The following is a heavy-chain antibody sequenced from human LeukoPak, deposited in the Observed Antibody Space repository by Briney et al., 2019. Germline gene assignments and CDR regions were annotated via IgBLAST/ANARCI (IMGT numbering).Heavy chain of an antibody. CDR1: GYTFTSYG. CDR3: ARLTYYYDSSGYYYASGPFDY. V-gene: IGHV1-18*01. J-gene: IGHJ4*02. D-gene: IGHD3-22*01. Sequence: ASVKVSCKASGYTFTSYGISWVRQAPGQGLEWMGWTSAYNGNTNYAQKLQGRVTMTTDTSTSTAYMELRSLRSDDTAVYYCARLTYYYDSSGYYYASGPFDYWGQGTLVTVSS. CDR2: TSAYNGNT.